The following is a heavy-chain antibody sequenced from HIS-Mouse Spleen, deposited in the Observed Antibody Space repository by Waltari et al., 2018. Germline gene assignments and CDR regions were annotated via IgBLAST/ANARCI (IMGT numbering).Heavy chain of an antibody. V-gene: IGHV5-51*01. J-gene: IGHJ4*02. Sequence: EVQLVQSGAEVKKPGESLKISCKGSGYSFTSYWIGWVRQMPGKGLEWMGIIYPGDSDTRYSPSFQGQVTISADKSISTAYLQWSSLKASDTAMYYCARLKTERVGYCSGGSCYFDYWGQGTLVTVSS. CDR1: GYSFTSYW. D-gene: IGHD2-15*01. CDR3: ARLKTERVGYCSGGSCYFDY. CDR2: IYPGDSDT.